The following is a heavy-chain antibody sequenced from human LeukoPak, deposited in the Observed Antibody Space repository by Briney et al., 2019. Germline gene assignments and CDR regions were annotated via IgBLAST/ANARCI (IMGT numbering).Heavy chain of an antibody. Sequence: SETLSLTCTVSGGSISSHYWSWIRQPPGKGLEWIGYIYYSGSTNYNPSLKSRVTISVDTSKNQFSLKLSSVTAADTAMYYCARDFRGNYYMDGWGKGTTVTV. J-gene: IGHJ6*03. V-gene: IGHV4-59*11. CDR2: IYYSGST. CDR1: GGSISSHY. D-gene: IGHD1-26*01. CDR3: ARDFRGNYYMDG.